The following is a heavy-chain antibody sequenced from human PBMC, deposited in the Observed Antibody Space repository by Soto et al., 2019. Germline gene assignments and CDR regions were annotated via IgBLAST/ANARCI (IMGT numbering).Heavy chain of an antibody. D-gene: IGHD2-2*01. V-gene: IGHV3-21*01. CDR2: ISSSSSYI. J-gene: IGHJ4*02. CDR1: GFTFSSYS. CDR3: ASFGRSVKSHDCSSTSCTDY. Sequence: GGSLRLSCAASGFTFSSYSMNWVRQAPGKGLEWVSSISSSSSYIYYADSVKGRFTISRDNAKNSLYLQMNSLRAEDTAVYYCASFGRSVKSHDCSSTSCTDYWGQGTLVTVSS.